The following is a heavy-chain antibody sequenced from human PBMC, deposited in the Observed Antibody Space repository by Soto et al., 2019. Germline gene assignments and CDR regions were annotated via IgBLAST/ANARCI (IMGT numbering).Heavy chain of an antibody. CDR1: GYSFTTYL. Sequence: GESLNVSCTGSGYSFTTYLVGWVRQMPGKGLEWMGIIYPGDSDTRYSPSFQGQVTISADKSISTAYLQWSSLKASDTAMYYCARLVGDFWSGSWPHLAYRGQGTLVTVSS. D-gene: IGHD3-3*01. CDR3: ARLVGDFWSGSWPHLAY. CDR2: IYPGDSDT. J-gene: IGHJ4*02. V-gene: IGHV5-51*01.